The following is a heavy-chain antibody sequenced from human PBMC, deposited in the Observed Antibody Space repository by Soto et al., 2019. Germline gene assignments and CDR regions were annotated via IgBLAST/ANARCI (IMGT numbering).Heavy chain of an antibody. V-gene: IGHV4-61*01. J-gene: IGHJ4*02. Sequence: QVQLQESGPGLVKPSETLSLTCTVSGGSVSSGSYYWSWIRQPPGKGLEWIGYMYNSGSTNYNPSLKSRVIISVDTSKNQFSLKLSSVTAADTAVYYCARVSSGWDYFDYWGQGTLFTVSS. D-gene: IGHD6-19*01. CDR1: GGSVSSGSYY. CDR3: ARVSSGWDYFDY. CDR2: MYNSGST.